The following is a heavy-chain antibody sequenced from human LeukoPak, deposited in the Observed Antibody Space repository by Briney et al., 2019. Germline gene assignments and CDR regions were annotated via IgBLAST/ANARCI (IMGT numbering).Heavy chain of an antibody. CDR1: GFTFSNYA. D-gene: IGHD3-22*01. CDR2: LSHDGNNK. Sequence: GGSLRLSCAASGFTFSNYAMHWVRQAPGAGLEWVTLLSHDGNNKYYADSVKGRFTVSRDNSKNTLFLQMTSLRSEDTAVYYCARDLGQYYDTSDNWFDPWGQGTLVTVSS. V-gene: IGHV3-30*04. J-gene: IGHJ5*02. CDR3: ARDLGQYYDTSDNWFDP.